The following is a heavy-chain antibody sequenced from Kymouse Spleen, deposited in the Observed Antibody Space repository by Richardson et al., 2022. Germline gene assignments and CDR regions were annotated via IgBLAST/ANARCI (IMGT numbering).Heavy chain of an antibody. CDR1: GFTFSSYG. J-gene: IGHJ6*02. V-gene: IGHV3-30*18. CDR3: ARQEDSSSFLYYYYYGMDV. D-gene: IGHD6-6*01. CDR2: ISYDGSNK. Sequence: QVQLVESGGGVVQPGRSLRLSCAASGFTFSSYGMHWVRQAPGKGLEWVAVISYDGSNKYYADSVKGRFTISRDNSKNTLYLQMNSLRAEDTAVYYCARQEDSSSFLYYYYYGMDVWGQGTTVTVSS.